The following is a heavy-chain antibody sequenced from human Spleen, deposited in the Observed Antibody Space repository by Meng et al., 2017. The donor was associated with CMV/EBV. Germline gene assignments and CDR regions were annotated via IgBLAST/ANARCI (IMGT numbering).Heavy chain of an antibody. CDR2: IYGGGTRE. CDR1: GFSFSNYA. D-gene: IGHD2-21*01. Sequence: GGSLRLSCAASGFSFSNYAMNWVRQTPGKGLEWISVIYGGGTREFYAASVKGRFTISRDNSENTVYLQMNSLRAEDTAVYYCAKDLTVQGGGDSTLRGWGQGTLVTVSS. J-gene: IGHJ4*02. V-gene: IGHV3-23*03. CDR3: AKDLTVQGGGDSTLRG.